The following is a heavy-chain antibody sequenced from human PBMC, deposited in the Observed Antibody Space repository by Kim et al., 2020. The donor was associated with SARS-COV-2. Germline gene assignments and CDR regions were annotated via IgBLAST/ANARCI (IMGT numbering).Heavy chain of an antibody. CDR1: GFTFSSYE. CDR3: ARGVGLGY. V-gene: IGHV3-48*03. Sequence: GGSLRLSCAASGFTFSSYEMNWVRQAPGKGLEWVSYISSSGYTIYYADSVKGRFTISRDNAKNSLYLQMNSLRAEDTAVYYCARGVGLGYWGQGTLVTVSS. J-gene: IGHJ4*02. D-gene: IGHD7-27*01. CDR2: ISSSGYTI.